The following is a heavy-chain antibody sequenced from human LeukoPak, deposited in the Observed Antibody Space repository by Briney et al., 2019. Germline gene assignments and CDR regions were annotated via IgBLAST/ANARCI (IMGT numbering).Heavy chain of an antibody. CDR1: GYTFTGYY. Sequence: ASVKVSCMASGYTFTGYYMHWVRQAPGQGLEWMGWINPNSGGTNYAQKFQGRVTMTRDTSISTAYMELSRLRSDDTAVYYCARDGFAVFGGNPPTDYWGQGTLVTVSS. J-gene: IGHJ4*02. V-gene: IGHV1-2*02. D-gene: IGHD4-23*01. CDR3: ARDGFAVFGGNPPTDY. CDR2: INPNSGGT.